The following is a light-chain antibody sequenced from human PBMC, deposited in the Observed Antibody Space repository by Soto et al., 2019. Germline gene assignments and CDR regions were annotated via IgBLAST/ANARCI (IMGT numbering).Light chain of an antibody. CDR2: AAS. CDR3: QQANSFPFT. J-gene: IGKJ3*01. CDR1: QGISRW. Sequence: DIQMTQSPSSVYASVGDRVNITCQASQGISRWLAWYQQKPGKAPKLLIYAASSLQSGVPSRFSGSGSGTDFTLTISSLQPEDFPTYYCQQANSFPFTFGPGTKVDIK. V-gene: IGKV1-12*01.